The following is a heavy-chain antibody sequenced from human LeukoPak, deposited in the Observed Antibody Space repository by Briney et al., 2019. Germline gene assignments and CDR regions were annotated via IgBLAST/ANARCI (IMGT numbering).Heavy chain of an antibody. J-gene: IGHJ4*02. V-gene: IGHV3-64*01. CDR1: GFTFSSYA. D-gene: IGHD4-17*01. CDR2: ISSNGGST. CDR3: ARAPTLLRPPYDY. Sequence: PGGSLRLSCAASGFTFSSYAMHWVRQAPGKGLEYVSAISSNGGSTYYANSVKGRFTISRDNSKNTLYLQMGSLRAEDMAVYYCARAPTLLRPPYDYWGQGTLVTVSS.